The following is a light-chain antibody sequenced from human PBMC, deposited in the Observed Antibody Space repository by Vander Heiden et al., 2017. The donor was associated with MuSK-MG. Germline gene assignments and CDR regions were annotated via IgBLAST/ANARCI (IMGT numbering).Light chain of an antibody. CDR1: QSVSSY. CDR3: QQLIYWHHSIT. J-gene: IGKJ5*01. V-gene: IGKV3-11*01. CDR2: DAS. Sequence: EIVLTQSPATLSLSPGERATLSCRASQSVSSYLAWYKQKPGQAPRLLIYDASNRATGIKARFSGSGAGTDVTLTISSREPEDFEVYYCQQLIYWHHSITFGQGTRLEIK.